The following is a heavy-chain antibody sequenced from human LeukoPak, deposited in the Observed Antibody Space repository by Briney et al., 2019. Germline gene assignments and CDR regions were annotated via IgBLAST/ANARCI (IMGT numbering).Heavy chain of an antibody. CDR1: GFTFSSYA. CDR3: AKDRLAPSPQYYFDY. J-gene: IGHJ4*02. CDR2: ISGSGGTT. D-gene: IGHD6-19*01. V-gene: IGHV3-23*01. Sequence: QPGGSLRLSCAASGFTFSSYAMSWFRQATGKGLEWVSVISGSGGTTYYADSVKGRFTISRDNSKSTLYLQMNTLRAEDTAVYYCAKDRLAPSPQYYFDYWGQGTLVTVSS.